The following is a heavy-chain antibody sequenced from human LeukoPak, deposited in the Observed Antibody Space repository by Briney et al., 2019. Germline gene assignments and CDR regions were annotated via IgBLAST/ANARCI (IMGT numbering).Heavy chain of an antibody. D-gene: IGHD6-19*01. CDR2: INPNSGGT. CDR3: ARESLSSSGWGD. Sequence: ASVKVSCKASGYTFTGYYMHWVRQAPGQGLEWMGRINPNSGGTNYAQKFQGRVTMTRNTSISTAYMELSSLRSEDTAVYYCARESLSSSGWGDWGQGALVTVSS. CDR1: GYTFTGYY. V-gene: IGHV1-2*06. J-gene: IGHJ4*02.